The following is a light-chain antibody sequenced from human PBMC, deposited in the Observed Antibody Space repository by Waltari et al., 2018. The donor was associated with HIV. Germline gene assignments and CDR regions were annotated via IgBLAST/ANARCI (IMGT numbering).Light chain of an antibody. CDR3: QQYVSWPT. Sequence: IVMTQSPTTLSVSPGARAPLSCRASQSVYVNLAWYQQKHGQPPRLLIYGASTRATDIPARFSGSGSGTEFTLTISSLQSEDFALYYCQQYVSWPTFGQGTKLEIK. V-gene: IGKV3-15*01. CDR2: GAS. CDR1: QSVYVN. J-gene: IGKJ2*01.